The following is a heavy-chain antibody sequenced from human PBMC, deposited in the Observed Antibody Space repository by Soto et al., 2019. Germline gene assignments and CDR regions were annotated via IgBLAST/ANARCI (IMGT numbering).Heavy chain of an antibody. V-gene: IGHV4-59*08. Sequence: SETLSLTCTVSGVSIISYYWSWILQPPWKGLEWIGYIYYSGSTNYNPSLKSRVTISADTSKNQFSLKVSYVTAADTAVYYCARSYGHDFDISGPGTRVTVAS. CDR1: GVSIISYY. CDR3: ARSYGHDFDI. J-gene: IGHJ3*02. CDR2: IYYSGST. D-gene: IGHD1-26*01.